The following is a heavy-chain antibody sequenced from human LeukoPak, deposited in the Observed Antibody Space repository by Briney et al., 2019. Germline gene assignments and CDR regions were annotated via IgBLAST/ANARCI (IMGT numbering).Heavy chain of an antibody. Sequence: SQTLSLTCAVSGDSISSGGYWWSWIRQHPGKGPEWIGYISYGGKADYNPSLKSRVAISADTPKNQFSLKLSSTAAADTAVYYCARAPVATPSEFDYWGQGTLVTVSS. CDR2: ISYGGKA. D-gene: IGHD5-12*01. J-gene: IGHJ4*02. CDR1: GDSISSGGYW. V-gene: IGHV4-31*11. CDR3: ARAPVATPSEFDY.